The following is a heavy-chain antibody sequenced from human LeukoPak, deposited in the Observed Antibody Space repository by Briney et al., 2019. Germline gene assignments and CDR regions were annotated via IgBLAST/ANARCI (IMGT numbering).Heavy chain of an antibody. J-gene: IGHJ4*02. CDR3: ARVHYYDSSGYYPFDY. D-gene: IGHD3-22*01. Sequence: ASVKVSCKASGYTFTSYYMHWVRQAPGQGLEWMGIINPSGGSTSYAQKFQGRVTMTRDTSTSTVYMELSSLRSEDTAVYYCARVHYYDSSGYYPFDYWGQGTLVTVSS. CDR1: GYTFTSYY. CDR2: INPSGGST. V-gene: IGHV1-46*01.